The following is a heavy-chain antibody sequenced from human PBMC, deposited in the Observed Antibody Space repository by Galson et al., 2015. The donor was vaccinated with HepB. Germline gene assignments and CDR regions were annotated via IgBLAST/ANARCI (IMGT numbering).Heavy chain of an antibody. CDR3: AKVRGFEYSRSSLGFDH. CDR2: ISYDGSKK. D-gene: IGHD6-6*01. Sequence: SLRLSCAASGFTFSSFGMHWVRQTPGEGLEWVASISYDGSKKNYGESVTGRFTISRDDSRNALYLQMNSLRAEDTAIYYCAKVRGFEYSRSSLGFDHWGQGTLVTVSS. J-gene: IGHJ4*02. V-gene: IGHV3-30*18. CDR1: GFTFSSFG.